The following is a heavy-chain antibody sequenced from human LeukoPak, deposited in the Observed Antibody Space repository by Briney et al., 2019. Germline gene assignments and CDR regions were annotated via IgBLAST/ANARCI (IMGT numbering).Heavy chain of an antibody. J-gene: IGHJ4*02. V-gene: IGHV4-59*01. Sequence: PSETLSLTCTVSGGSLYAYYWNWIRQPPGKGLEWIGYVYYTGSTNYNPSLKSRVNISVDSSKNSFSLQLHSVTAADTAVYFCARGLMESTKVDFWGQGTLVTVSS. D-gene: IGHD5/OR15-5a*01. CDR2: VYYTGST. CDR3: ARGLMESTKVDF. CDR1: GGSLYAYY.